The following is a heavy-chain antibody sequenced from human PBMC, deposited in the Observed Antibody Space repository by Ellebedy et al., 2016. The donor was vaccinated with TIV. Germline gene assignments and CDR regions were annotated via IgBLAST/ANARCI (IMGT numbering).Heavy chain of an antibody. CDR3: ARDVEMATINWYFDL. J-gene: IGHJ2*01. V-gene: IGHV1-69*04. Sequence: SVKVSXXASGGTFSSYAISWVRQAPGQGLEWMGRIIPILGIANYAQKFQGRVTITADKSTSTAYMELSSLRSEDTAVYYCARDVEMATINWYFDLWGRGTLVTVSS. CDR2: IIPILGIA. D-gene: IGHD5-24*01. CDR1: GGTFSSYA.